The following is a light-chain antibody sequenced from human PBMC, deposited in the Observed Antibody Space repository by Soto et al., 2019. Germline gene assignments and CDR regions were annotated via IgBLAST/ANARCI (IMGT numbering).Light chain of an antibody. J-gene: IGKJ2*01. CDR3: QQRSNWNT. CDR1: QSVSSY. V-gene: IGKV3-11*01. CDR2: DAS. Sequence: EIVLTQSPATLSLSPGERATLSCRASQSVSSYLAWYQQKPGQAPRLLIYDASNRVTGIPARFSGSGSGTEFTLTISSLEPEDFAVYYCQQRSNWNTFGQGTKLEIK.